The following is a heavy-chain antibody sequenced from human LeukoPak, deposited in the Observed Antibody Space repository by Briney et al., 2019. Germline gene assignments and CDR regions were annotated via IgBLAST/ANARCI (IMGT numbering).Heavy chain of an antibody. D-gene: IGHD3-10*01. J-gene: IGHJ4*02. V-gene: IGHV4-38-2*02. CDR2: IYHSGNT. CDR1: GYSISSGYY. CDR3: ARDSRTDYYPEEIDY. Sequence: SETLSLTCTVSGYSISSGYYWGWIRQPPGKGLEWIGSIYHSGNTYYNPSLKSRVTISVDTSKNQFSLKLSSVTAADTAVYYCARDSRTDYYPEEIDYWGQGTLVTVSS.